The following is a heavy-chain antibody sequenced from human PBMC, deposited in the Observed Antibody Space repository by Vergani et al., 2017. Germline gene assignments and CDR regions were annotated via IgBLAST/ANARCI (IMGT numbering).Heavy chain of an antibody. Sequence: VQLVESGGGVVQPGRSLRLSCAASGFTFSSYGMHWVRQAPGKGLEWVAVIWYDGSNKDYADSVKGRFTISRENSKNTLYLQMNSRRAEDTAVYYCARXREARGVAGYYYYYGMDVWGQGTTVTVSS. J-gene: IGHJ6*02. D-gene: IGHD6-19*01. CDR2: IWYDGSNK. CDR3: ARXREARGVAGYYYYYGMDV. CDR1: GFTFSSYG. V-gene: IGHV3-33*01.